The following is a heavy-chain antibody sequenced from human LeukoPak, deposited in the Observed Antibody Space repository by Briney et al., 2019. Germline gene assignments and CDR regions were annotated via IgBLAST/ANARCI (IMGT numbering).Heavy chain of an antibody. CDR1: GFTFDDYA. V-gene: IGHV3-43D*03. CDR3: AKAGGAWEPQSPIGY. CDR2: ISWDGGST. Sequence: GGSLRLSCAASGFTFDDYAMHWVRQAPGKGLEWVSLISWDGGSTYYADSVKGRFTISRDNSKNSLHLQMNSLRAEDTALYYCAKAGGAWEPQSPIGYWGQGTLVTVSS. J-gene: IGHJ4*02. D-gene: IGHD1-26*01.